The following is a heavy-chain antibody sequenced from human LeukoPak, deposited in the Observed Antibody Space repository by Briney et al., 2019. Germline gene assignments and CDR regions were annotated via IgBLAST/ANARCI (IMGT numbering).Heavy chain of an antibody. CDR2: IKQDGSEK. CDR1: GFTFSSYW. Sequence: GGSLRLSCAASGFTFSSYWMSWVRQAPGKGLEWVANIKQDGSEKYYVDSAKGRFTISRGNAKNSLYLQMNSLRAEDTAVCYCARDSTVRFLEWLPLDYYYYYMDVWGKGTTVTVSS. V-gene: IGHV3-7*01. D-gene: IGHD3-3*01. CDR3: ARDSTVRFLEWLPLDYYYYYMDV. J-gene: IGHJ6*03.